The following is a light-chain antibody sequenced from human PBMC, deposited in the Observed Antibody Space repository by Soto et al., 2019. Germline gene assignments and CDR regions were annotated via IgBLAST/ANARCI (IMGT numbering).Light chain of an antibody. CDR2: NNN. J-gene: IGLJ1*01. CDR1: SSNIGSNY. CDR3: AAWDDSLSAFYV. V-gene: IGLV1-47*02. Sequence: QPVLTQPPSASGTPGQRVTISCSGSSSNIGSNYVYWYQQLPGTAPKLLIYNNNQRPSGVPDRFSGSKSGTSASLAISGLRSEDEADYYCAAWDDSLSAFYVFGTGTKLTVL.